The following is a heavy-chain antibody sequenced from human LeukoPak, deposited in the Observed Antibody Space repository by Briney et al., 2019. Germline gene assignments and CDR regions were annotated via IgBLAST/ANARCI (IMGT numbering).Heavy chain of an antibody. CDR1: GLAFSGYA. CDR2: ISGSGGSV. Sequence: PGGSLRLSCAASGLAFSGYAMSWVRQAPGKGLEWVSGISGSGGSVYYADSVKGRFTISRDNSKNILYLQMKNLRVEHTAVYYYAKHIVAGISYYFEHWGQGIPVTVSS. CDR3: AKHIVAGISYYFEH. D-gene: IGHD6-19*01. J-gene: IGHJ4*02. V-gene: IGHV3-23*01.